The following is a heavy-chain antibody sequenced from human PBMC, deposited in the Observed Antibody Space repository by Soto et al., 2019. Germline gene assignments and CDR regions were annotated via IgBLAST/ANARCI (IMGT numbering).Heavy chain of an antibody. Sequence: QVQLVQSGAEVKKPGSSVKVSCKSSGLTFSNYAISWVRQAPGQGPEWMGGIVHLYGTTNYAQRFQGRVTITADESTNTAYMEMRSLTSDDTAIYYCARMASSGSLNWFDPWGQGTLVTVSS. CDR2: IVHLYGTT. D-gene: IGHD3-10*01. CDR3: ARMASSGSLNWFDP. CDR1: GLTFSNYA. J-gene: IGHJ5*02. V-gene: IGHV1-69*01.